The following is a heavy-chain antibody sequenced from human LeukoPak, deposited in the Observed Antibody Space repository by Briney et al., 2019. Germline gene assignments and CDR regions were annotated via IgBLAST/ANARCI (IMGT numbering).Heavy chain of an antibody. Sequence: GGSLRLSCAASGFIVSSNYMNWVRQAPGKGLEWVSSISGSGGGGSTYYADSVKGRFTISRDTSKNTLYLQMNSLRAEDTAVYYCAKEEWLGKMNYFDYWGQGTLVTVSS. V-gene: IGHV3-23*01. D-gene: IGHD6-19*01. J-gene: IGHJ4*02. CDR2: ISGSGGGGST. CDR1: GFIVSSNY. CDR3: AKEEWLGKMNYFDY.